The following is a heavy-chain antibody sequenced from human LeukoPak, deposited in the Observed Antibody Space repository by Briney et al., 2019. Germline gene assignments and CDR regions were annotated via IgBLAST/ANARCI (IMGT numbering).Heavy chain of an antibody. J-gene: IGHJ1*01. CDR3: ASVPESGYCSSTSCYEGSEYFQH. Sequence: PSETLSLTCTVSGGSISSYYWSWIRQPPGKGLEWIGCIYYSGSTNYNPSLKSRVTISVDTSKNQFSLKLSSVTAADTAVYYCASVPESGYCSSTSCYEGSEYFQHWGQGTLVTVSS. V-gene: IGHV4-59*01. CDR2: IYYSGST. D-gene: IGHD2-2*01. CDR1: GGSISSYY.